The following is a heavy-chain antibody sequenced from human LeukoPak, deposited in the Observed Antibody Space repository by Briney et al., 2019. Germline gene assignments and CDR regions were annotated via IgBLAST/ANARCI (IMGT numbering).Heavy chain of an antibody. CDR3: AKLKGYSGSFFDY. V-gene: IGHV3-21*04. J-gene: IGHJ4*02. CDR2: ISSSSSYI. Sequence: GGSLRLSCAASGFTFSSYSMNWVRQAPGKGLEWVSSISSSSSYIYYADSVKGRFTISRDNAKNSLYLQMNSLRAEDTAVYYCAKLKGYSGSFFDYWGQGTLVTVSS. D-gene: IGHD1-26*01. CDR1: GFTFSSYS.